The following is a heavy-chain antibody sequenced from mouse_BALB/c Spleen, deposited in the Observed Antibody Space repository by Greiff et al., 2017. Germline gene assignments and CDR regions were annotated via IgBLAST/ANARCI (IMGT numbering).Heavy chain of an antibody. J-gene: IGHJ3*01. CDR1: GFSLTSYG. V-gene: IGHV2-9*02. CDR2: IWAGGST. Sequence: QVQLKESGPGLVAPSQSLSITCTVSGFSLTSYGVHWVRQPPGKGLEWLGVIWAGGSTNYNSALMSRLSISKDNSKSQVFLKMNSLQTDDTAMYYCARDNGNLPLVAYGGQGTLVTVSA. D-gene: IGHD2-1*01. CDR3: ARDNGNLPLVAY.